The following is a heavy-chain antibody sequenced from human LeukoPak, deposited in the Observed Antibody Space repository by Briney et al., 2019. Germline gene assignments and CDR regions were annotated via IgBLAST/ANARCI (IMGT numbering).Heavy chain of an antibody. Sequence: PVASVKVSCKASGYTFTSYGISWVRQAPGQGLEWIGWISAYNGNTNYAQKLQGRVTMTTDTSTSTAYMELRSLRSEDTAVYYCARAQDGSGSYLPWHYYYYMDVWGKGTTVTVSS. J-gene: IGHJ6*03. D-gene: IGHD3-10*01. CDR2: ISAYNGNT. CDR1: GYTFTSYG. CDR3: ARAQDGSGSYLPWHYYYYMDV. V-gene: IGHV1-18*01.